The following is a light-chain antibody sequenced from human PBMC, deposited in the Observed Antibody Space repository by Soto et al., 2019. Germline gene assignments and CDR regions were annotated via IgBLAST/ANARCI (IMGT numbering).Light chain of an antibody. Sequence: DLQLTQSPSFLSASVGDRVTITCRASQGISSYLAWYQQKPGKAPNLLIYAASTLQSGVPSRFSGSGSGTEFTLTISSLQPEDFATYYCQYLNSYSITFGQGTRLEIK. CDR2: AAS. CDR1: QGISSY. V-gene: IGKV1-9*01. J-gene: IGKJ5*01. CDR3: QYLNSYSIT.